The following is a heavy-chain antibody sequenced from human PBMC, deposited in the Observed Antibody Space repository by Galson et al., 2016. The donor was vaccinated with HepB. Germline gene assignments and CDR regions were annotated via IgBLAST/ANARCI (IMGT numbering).Heavy chain of an antibody. Sequence: LRLSCATSGFPFRTHYMTWVRPPPGTGLEWVAGIKQDGSGKYYVDSVKGRFTISRDNAMNSLYVQMDSLRAEDTAVYFCAIERFCTSAVCYVGTAFLIAGQGTLVTVSS. CDR3: AIERFCTSAVCYVGTAFLI. V-gene: IGHV3-7*05. CDR1: GFPFRTHY. J-gene: IGHJ3*02. D-gene: IGHD2-2*01. CDR2: IKQDGSGK.